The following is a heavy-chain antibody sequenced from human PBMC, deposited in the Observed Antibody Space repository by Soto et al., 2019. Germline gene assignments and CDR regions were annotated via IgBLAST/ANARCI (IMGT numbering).Heavy chain of an antibody. CDR1: GFTFSSHG. CDR3: SKHTHTDLEPHFDD. J-gene: IGHJ4*02. Sequence: GGSLSVSCAPSGFTFSSHGMDWVGQAKGKGLEWVAFIPNDGSNRYYGDYVKGRLTISRDNAKNTMYVQMNSLRAEDKSVYYCSKHTHTDLEPHFDDWGQGTLVTVSS. V-gene: IGHV3-30*02. CDR2: IPNDGSNR. D-gene: IGHD1-1*01.